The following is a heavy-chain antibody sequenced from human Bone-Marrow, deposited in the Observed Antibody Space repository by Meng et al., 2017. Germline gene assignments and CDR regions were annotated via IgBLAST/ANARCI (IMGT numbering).Heavy chain of an antibody. V-gene: IGHV1-2*02. Sequence: ASVKVSCKASGYTFTGYYMHWLRQAPGQGLEWMGWINPNSGGTYYAQKFQGRVTMTRDTSISTAYMELSRLRSDDTAVYYCARVEVHDILADWFDPWGQGTLVTVSS. J-gene: IGHJ5*02. CDR3: ARVEVHDILADWFDP. D-gene: IGHD3-9*01. CDR2: INPNSGGT. CDR1: GYTFTGYY.